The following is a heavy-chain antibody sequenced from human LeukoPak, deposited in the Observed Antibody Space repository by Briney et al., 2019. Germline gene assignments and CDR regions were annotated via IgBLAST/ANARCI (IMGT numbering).Heavy chain of an antibody. Sequence: GGSLRLSCAASGLTFSTNLIHWVRQAPGKGLEWVALISYAGTNEYYADSVEGRFTISRDNSKNTLYLQMSSLRAEDTAVYYCARGSENYYYMDVWGKGTTVTVSS. J-gene: IGHJ6*03. V-gene: IGHV3-30*04. CDR3: ARGSENYYYMDV. CDR2: ISYAGTNE. D-gene: IGHD1-14*01. CDR1: GLTFSTNL.